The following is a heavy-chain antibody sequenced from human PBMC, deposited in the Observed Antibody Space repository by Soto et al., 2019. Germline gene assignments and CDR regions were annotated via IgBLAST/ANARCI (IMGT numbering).Heavy chain of an antibody. CDR1: GFTFSSYS. J-gene: IGHJ6*03. CDR2: ISSSSSTI. V-gene: IGHV3-48*01. D-gene: IGHD2-2*01. Sequence: GGSLRLSCAASGFTFSSYSMNWVRQAPGKGLEWVSYISSSSSTIYYADSVKGRFTISRDNVKNSLYLQMNSLRAEDTAVYYCARVVPAAWYYYYYYMDVWGKGTTVTVSS. CDR3: ARVVPAAWYYYYYYMDV.